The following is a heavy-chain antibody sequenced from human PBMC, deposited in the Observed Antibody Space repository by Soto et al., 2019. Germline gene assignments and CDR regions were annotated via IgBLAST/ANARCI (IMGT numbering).Heavy chain of an antibody. CDR3: ARFWGYYFDY. D-gene: IGHD3-16*01. CDR1: GGSISSYY. J-gene: IGHJ4*02. CDR2: IYYSGST. Sequence: PSETLSLTCTVSGGSISSYYWSWIRQPPGKGLEWIGYIYYSGSTNYNPSLKGRVTISVDTSKNQFSLKLSSVTAADTAVYYCARFWGYYFDYWGQGTLVTVSS. V-gene: IGHV4-59*01.